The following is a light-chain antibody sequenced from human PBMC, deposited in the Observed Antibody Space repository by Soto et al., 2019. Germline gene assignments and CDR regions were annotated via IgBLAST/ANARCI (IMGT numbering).Light chain of an antibody. Sequence: EIVLTQSPATLSLSPGERDTLSCRASQSVSSYLAWYQQKPGQAPRLLIYDASNRATGIPARFSGSGSGTDFPRTISSLEPEDFAVYYCQQRSNWPLTFGGGTKVEIK. CDR1: QSVSSY. CDR3: QQRSNWPLT. V-gene: IGKV3-11*01. J-gene: IGKJ4*01. CDR2: DAS.